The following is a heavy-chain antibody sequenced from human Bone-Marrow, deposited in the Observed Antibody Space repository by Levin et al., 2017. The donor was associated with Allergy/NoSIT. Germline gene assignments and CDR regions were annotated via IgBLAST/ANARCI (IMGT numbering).Heavy chain of an antibody. D-gene: IGHD3-10*01. CDR1: GFTFSSYS. CDR2: ISSSSSYI. CDR3: ARSPAPGNYYYYMDV. V-gene: IGHV3-21*01. J-gene: IGHJ6*03. Sequence: GGSLRLSCAASGFTFSSYSMNWVRQAPGKGLEWVSSISSSSSYIYYADSVKGRFTISRDNAKNSLYLQMNSLRAEDTAVYYCARSPAPGNYYYYMDVWGKGTTVTVSS.